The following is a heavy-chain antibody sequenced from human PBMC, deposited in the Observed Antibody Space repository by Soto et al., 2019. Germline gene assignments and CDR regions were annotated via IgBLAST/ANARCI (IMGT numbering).Heavy chain of an antibody. CDR2: IYYSGST. V-gene: IGHV4-59*01. J-gene: IGHJ4*02. CDR1: GGSISSYY. CDR3: ARGVAVAGGRDDY. Sequence: SETLSLTCTVSGGSISSYYWSWIRQPPGKGLEWIGYIYYSGSTNYNPSLKSRVTISVDTSKNQFSLKLSSVTAADTAVYYCARGVAVAGGRDDYWGQGTLVTVSS. D-gene: IGHD6-19*01.